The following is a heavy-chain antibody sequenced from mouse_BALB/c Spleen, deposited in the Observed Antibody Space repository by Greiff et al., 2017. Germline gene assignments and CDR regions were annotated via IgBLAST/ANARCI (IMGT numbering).Heavy chain of an antibody. V-gene: IGHV5-12-2*01. CDR1: GFTFSSYT. J-gene: IGHJ2*01. CDR2: ISNGGGST. D-gene: IGHD2-1*01. CDR3: ARHLGNYGDY. Sequence: DVKLVESGGGLVQPGGSLKLSCAASGFTFSSYTMSWVRQTPEKRLEWVAYISNGGGSTYYPDTVKGRFTISRDNAKNTLYLQMSSLKSEGTAMYYCARHLGNYGDYWGQGTTLTVSS.